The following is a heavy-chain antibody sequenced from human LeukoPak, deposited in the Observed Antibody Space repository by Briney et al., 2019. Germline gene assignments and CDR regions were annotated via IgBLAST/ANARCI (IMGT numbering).Heavy chain of an antibody. Sequence: PGGSLRLSCAASGFTFGTYGLARVRQAPGKGLEWVSAISASGDHTYYADSVKGRFSISRDNSKNTLYLQMNSLRAEDTALYYCAKEMGSSQPFDYWGQGTLVTVSS. CDR2: ISASGDHT. D-gene: IGHD3-10*01. J-gene: IGHJ4*02. CDR3: AKEMGSSQPFDY. CDR1: GFTFGTYG. V-gene: IGHV3-23*01.